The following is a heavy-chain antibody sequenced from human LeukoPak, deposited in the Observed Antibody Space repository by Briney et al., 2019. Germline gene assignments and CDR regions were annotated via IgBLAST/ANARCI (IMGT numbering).Heavy chain of an antibody. D-gene: IGHD5-12*01. V-gene: IGHV4-34*01. Sequence: SETLSLTCAVYGGSFSGYYWSWIRQPPGKGLEWIGEINHSGSTNYNPSLKSRVTISVDTSKNQFSLKLSSVTAADTAVYYCARHGDSGYVSWFDPWGQGTLVTVSS. J-gene: IGHJ5*02. CDR3: ARHGDSGYVSWFDP. CDR2: INHSGST. CDR1: GGSFSGYY.